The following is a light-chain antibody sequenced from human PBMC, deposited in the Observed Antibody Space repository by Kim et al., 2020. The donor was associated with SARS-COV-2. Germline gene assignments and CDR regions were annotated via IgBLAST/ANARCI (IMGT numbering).Light chain of an antibody. CDR2: AAS. V-gene: IGKV1-27*01. CDR1: QDISNY. CDR3: QKCDSAPWT. Sequence: ASGGDTVPLTGLRRQDISNYFAWYQLKPGKAPRLLIYAASALQPGVPSRFSGSGSGTDFTLTISSLQPEDVATYYCQKCDSAPWTFGQGTKVEIK. J-gene: IGKJ1*01.